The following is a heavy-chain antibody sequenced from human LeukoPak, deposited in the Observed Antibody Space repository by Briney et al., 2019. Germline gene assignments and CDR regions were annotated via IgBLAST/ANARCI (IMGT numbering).Heavy chain of an antibody. J-gene: IGHJ4*02. CDR1: GFSFSSYG. CDR2: ISANGGST. D-gene: IGHD2-2*01. Sequence: GGSLRLSCAASGFSFSSYGMSWVRQAPGKGLEWVSGISANGGSTYYADSVKGRFTISRDNSKNTLYLQMNSLRAEDTAVYYCARDLVPAGWGQGTLVTVSS. CDR3: ARDLVPAG. V-gene: IGHV3-23*01.